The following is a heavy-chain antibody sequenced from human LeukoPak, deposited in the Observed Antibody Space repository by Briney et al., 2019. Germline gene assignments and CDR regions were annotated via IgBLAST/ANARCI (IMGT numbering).Heavy chain of an antibody. CDR3: ARAPSFRGLRSRWFDP. J-gene: IGHJ5*02. CDR1: GYTFTSYD. CDR2: MNPNSGNT. Sequence: GASVKVSCKASGYTFTSYDINWVRQATGQGLEWMGWMNPNSGNTGYAQKFQGRVTMTRNTSISTAYMELSSPRSEDTAVYYCARAPSFRGLRSRWFDPWGQGTLVTVSS. D-gene: IGHD3-16*02. V-gene: IGHV1-8*01.